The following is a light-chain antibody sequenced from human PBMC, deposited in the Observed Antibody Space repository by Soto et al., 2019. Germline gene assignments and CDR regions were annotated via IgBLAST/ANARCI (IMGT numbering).Light chain of an antibody. CDR3: QQYGSSQT. J-gene: IGKJ1*01. CDR1: QSISGSY. Sequence: ELVLTQSPGTLSLYPGERATLSCRASQSISGSYLAWYQQKPGQAPRLLIYGASSRATGIPDTFSGSGSGTDFTLTISRLEPEDFAVYYCQQYGSSQTFGQGTKV. V-gene: IGKV3-20*01. CDR2: GAS.